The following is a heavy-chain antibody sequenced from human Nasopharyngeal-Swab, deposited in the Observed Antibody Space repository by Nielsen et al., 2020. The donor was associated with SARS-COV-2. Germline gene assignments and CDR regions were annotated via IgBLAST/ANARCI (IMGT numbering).Heavy chain of an antibody. Sequence: GESLKISCAASGFTFSSYAMSWVRQAPGKGLEWVSVIYSGGSSTYYADSVKGRFTISRDNSKNTLYLQMNSLRAADTAVYYCAKDLDPLNYYDSSGVLGYWGQGTLVTVSS. CDR3: AKDLDPLNYYDSSGVLGY. CDR2: IYSGGSST. CDR1: GFTFSSYA. J-gene: IGHJ4*02. V-gene: IGHV3-23*03. D-gene: IGHD3-22*01.